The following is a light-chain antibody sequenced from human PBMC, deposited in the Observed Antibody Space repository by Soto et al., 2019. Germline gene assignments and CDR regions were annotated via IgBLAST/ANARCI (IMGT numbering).Light chain of an antibody. Sequence: EIVMTQSPATLSVSPGERATLSCRASQSVSSNLAWYQQKPGQAPRLLIYGASTRATGIPARFSGSGSGTEFDLPISSLQSEDFAVYSCQQYNNWPLTFGGGTKVQIK. CDR3: QQYNNWPLT. V-gene: IGKV3D-15*01. CDR1: QSVSSN. J-gene: IGKJ4*01. CDR2: GAS.